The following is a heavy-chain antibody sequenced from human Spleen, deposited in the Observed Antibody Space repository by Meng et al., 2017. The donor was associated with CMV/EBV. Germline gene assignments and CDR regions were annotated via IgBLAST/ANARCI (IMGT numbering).Heavy chain of an antibody. Sequence: GGSLRLSCAASGFAVSHNYMSWVRQAPGKGLEWVSAFSGSGGSTYYADSVKGRFTISRDNSKNTLYLQMNSLRAEDTALYYCAKVRGAELQWFGEIAPQGGVDVWGQGTTVTVSS. CDR2: FSGSGGST. V-gene: IGHV3-23*01. J-gene: IGHJ6*02. CDR1: GFAVSHNY. D-gene: IGHD3-10*01. CDR3: AKVRGAELQWFGEIAPQGGVDV.